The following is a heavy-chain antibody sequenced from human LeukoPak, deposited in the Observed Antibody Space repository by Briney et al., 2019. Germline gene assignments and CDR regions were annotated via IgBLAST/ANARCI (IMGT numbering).Heavy chain of an antibody. CDR1: GGSISSGGYS. CDR3: ARLHKHKVLLWFGELFGGSSPDY. Sequence: SQTLSLTCAVSGGSISSGGYSWSWIRQPPGKGLEWIGYIYHSGSTYYNPSLKSRVTVSVDTSKNQFSLKLSSVTAADTAVYYCARLHKHKVLLWFGELFGGSSPDYWGQGTLVTVSS. D-gene: IGHD3-10*01. CDR2: IYHSGST. V-gene: IGHV4-30-2*03. J-gene: IGHJ4*02.